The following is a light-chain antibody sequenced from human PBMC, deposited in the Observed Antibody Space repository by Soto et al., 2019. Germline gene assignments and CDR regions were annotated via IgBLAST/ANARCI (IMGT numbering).Light chain of an antibody. CDR3: CSYTSSSIEDV. CDR2: EVS. Sequence: QSALTQPASVSGSPGQSITISCTGTSSDVGGYNYVSWYQQHPGKAPKLMIYEVSNRPSGVYNRFSGSKSVNTASLTISGVQAEYEADYYFCSYTSSSIEDVFGTGTKLTVL. J-gene: IGLJ1*01. V-gene: IGLV2-14*01. CDR1: SSDVGGYNY.